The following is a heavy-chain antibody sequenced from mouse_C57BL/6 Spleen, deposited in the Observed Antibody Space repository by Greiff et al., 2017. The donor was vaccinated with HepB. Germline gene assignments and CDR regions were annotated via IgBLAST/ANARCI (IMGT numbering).Heavy chain of an antibody. D-gene: IGHD2-4*01. CDR2: IHPNSGSI. CDR1: GYTFTSYW. CDR3: ARDYDYPFAY. Sequence: QVQLKQSGAELVKPGASVKLSCKASGYTFTSYWMHWVKQRPGQGLEWIGMIHPNSGSINYNEKFKSKATLTVDKSSSTAYMQLSSLTSEDSAVYYCARDYDYPFAYWGQGTLVTVSA. J-gene: IGHJ3*01. V-gene: IGHV1-64*01.